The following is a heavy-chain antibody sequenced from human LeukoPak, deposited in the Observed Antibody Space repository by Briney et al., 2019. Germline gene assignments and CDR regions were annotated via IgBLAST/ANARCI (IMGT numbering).Heavy chain of an antibody. V-gene: IGHV1-46*01. CDR1: GYTFTSYY. CDR2: INPSGGST. J-gene: IGHJ4*02. CDR3: ARSSSGSGAMTTVTTIDY. D-gene: IGHD4-17*01. Sequence: ASVKVSCKASGYTFTSYYMHWVRQAPGQGLEWMGIINPSGGSTSYAQKFQGRVTMTRDTSTSTVYMELSSLRSEDTAVYYCARSSSGSGAMTTVTTIDYWGQGTLVTVSS.